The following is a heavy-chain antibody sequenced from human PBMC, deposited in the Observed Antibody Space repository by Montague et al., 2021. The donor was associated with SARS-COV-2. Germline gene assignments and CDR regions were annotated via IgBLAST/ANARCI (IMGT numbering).Heavy chain of an antibody. CDR2: IYWDDDK. CDR3: AHRIARHYDTSAYLWCPFDF. D-gene: IGHD3-22*01. V-gene: IGHV2-5*02. Sequence: PALVKPTQTLTLTCTFSGFSLSTTGVGVSWIRQPPGKALEWLALIYWDDDKRYSPSLKSRLTITKDTSKNQVVLTMTNMDPVDTATYCCAHRIARHYDTSAYLWCPFDFWGQGTLVTVSS. CDR1: GFSLSTTGVG. J-gene: IGHJ4*02.